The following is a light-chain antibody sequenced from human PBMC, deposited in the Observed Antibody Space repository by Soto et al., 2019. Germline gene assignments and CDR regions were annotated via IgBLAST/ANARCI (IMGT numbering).Light chain of an antibody. CDR2: GTS. J-gene: IGKJ2*01. Sequence: EIVITQSTATRSVSPGERATLSCRASQSVGNYLAWYQQKPGQAPRLLMYGTSTRATGIPARFSGSGSGTEFTLTISSLQSEDFAVYYCQQSNKWPLTFGQGTRLEIK. CDR3: QQSNKWPLT. V-gene: IGKV3-15*01. CDR1: QSVGNY.